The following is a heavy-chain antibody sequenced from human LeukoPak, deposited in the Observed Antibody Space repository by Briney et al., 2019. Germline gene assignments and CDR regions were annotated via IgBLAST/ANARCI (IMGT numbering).Heavy chain of an antibody. CDR3: ARAGYSRFVDDLDY. J-gene: IGHJ4*02. D-gene: IGHD1-26*01. CDR1: GYIFTNYG. CDR2: IRAYNGNT. V-gene: IGHV1-18*01. Sequence: ASVKVSCKASGYIFTNYGINWVRQAPGQGLEWMGWIRAYNGNTKYTQKLQDRLTITTDSSTSTAYMELKTLRSADPAVYFCARAGYSRFVDDLDYWGQGTLVIVSS.